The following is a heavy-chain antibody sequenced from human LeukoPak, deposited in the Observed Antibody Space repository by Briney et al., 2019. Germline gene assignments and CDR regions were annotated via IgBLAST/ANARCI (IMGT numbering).Heavy chain of an antibody. CDR2: INPNSGGT. CDR3: ARGRGEYYYYYYMDV. J-gene: IGHJ6*03. V-gene: IGHV1-2*02. CDR1: GYTFTGYY. Sequence: ASVKVSCKASGYTFTGYYMHWVRQAPGQGLEWMGWINPNSGGTNYAQKFQGRVTMTTDTSTSTAYMELRSLRSDDTAVYYCARGRGEYYYYYYMDVWGKGTTVTISS.